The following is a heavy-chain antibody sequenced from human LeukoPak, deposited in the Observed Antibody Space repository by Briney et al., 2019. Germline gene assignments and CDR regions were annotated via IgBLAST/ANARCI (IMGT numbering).Heavy chain of an antibody. J-gene: IGHJ5*02. D-gene: IGHD5-18*01. V-gene: IGHV4-34*01. CDR1: GGSFSGYY. CDR2: INHSGST. CDR3: ASRGYSYGYSGTKWFDP. Sequence: SETLSLTCAVYGGSFSGYYWSWIRQPPGKGLEWIGEINHSGSTNYNPSLKSRVTISADTSKNQFSLKLSSVTAADTAVYYCASRGYSYGYSGTKWFDPWGQGTLVTVSS.